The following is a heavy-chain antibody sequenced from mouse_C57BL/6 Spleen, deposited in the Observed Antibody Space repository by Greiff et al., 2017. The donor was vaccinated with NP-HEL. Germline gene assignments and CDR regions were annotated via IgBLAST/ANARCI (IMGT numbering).Heavy chain of an antibody. CDR2: IDPANGNT. V-gene: IGHV14-3*01. D-gene: IGHD1-1*01. CDR1: GYNIKNTY. J-gene: IGHJ3*01. Sequence: EVQLQQSVAELVRPGASVKLSCTASGYNIKNTYMHWVKQRPEQGLEWIGRIDPANGNTKYAPKFQGKATITADTSSNTAYLQLSSLTSEDSAIYCCSYGSSYEWFAYWGQGTLVTVSA. CDR3: SYGSSYEWFAY.